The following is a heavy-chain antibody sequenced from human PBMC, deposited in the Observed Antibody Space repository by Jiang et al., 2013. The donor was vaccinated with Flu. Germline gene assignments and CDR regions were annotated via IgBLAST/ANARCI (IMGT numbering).Heavy chain of an antibody. D-gene: IGHD7-27*01. CDR1: GFSLTTDGMS. V-gene: IGHV2-70*19. J-gene: IGHJ3*01. CDR3: ARINWADDGLDV. Sequence: KPTQTLTLTCTFSGFSLTTDGMSVTWVRQPPGKALEWLAVIDWVGSHHFTTSLKTRLTMSKDTSKNQVVLRMTNMDPADTATYYCARINWADDGLDVWGLGTKVTVSS. CDR2: IDWVGSH.